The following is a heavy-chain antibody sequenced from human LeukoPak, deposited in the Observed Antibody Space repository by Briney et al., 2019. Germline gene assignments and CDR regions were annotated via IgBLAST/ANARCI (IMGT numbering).Heavy chain of an antibody. CDR1: GGTFSSYA. J-gene: IGHJ4*02. V-gene: IGHV1-69*13. Sequence: GASVKVSCKASGGTFSSYAISWVRQAPGQGLEWMGGTIPIFGTANYAQKFQGRVTITADESTSTAYMELSSLRSEDTAVYYCARSNGDILTGYYDYWGQGTLVTVSS. CDR2: TIPIFGTA. CDR3: ARSNGDILTGYYDY. D-gene: IGHD3-9*01.